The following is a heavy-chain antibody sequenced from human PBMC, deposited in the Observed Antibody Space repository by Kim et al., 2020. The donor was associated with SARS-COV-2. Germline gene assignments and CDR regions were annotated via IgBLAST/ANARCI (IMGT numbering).Heavy chain of an antibody. CDR1: GGSISSSSYY. V-gene: IGHV4-39*01. D-gene: IGHD3-10*01. J-gene: IGHJ5*02. CDR2: IYYSGST. CDR3: ASSPKTVWFGESLGWFDP. Sequence: SETLSLTCTVSGGSISSSSYYWGWIRQPPGKGLEWIGSIYYSGSTYYNPSLKSRVTISVDTSKNQFSLKLSSVTAADTAVYYCASSPKTVWFGESLGWFDPWGQGTLVTVSS.